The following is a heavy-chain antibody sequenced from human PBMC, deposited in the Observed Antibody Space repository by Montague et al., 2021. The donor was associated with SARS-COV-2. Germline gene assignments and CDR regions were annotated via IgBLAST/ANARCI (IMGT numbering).Heavy chain of an antibody. J-gene: IGHJ6*02. CDR1: GGSISSSNYY. V-gene: IGHV4-39*07. Sequence: SETLSLTCTVSGGSISSSNYYWGWIRQPPGKGLEWIVNMYYSGSTYYNPSLKSRVTIAIDTSKNQFSLKLSSVTAADMAVYYCAGDDIVLQGVTKGMDVWGQGTTVTVSS. CDR2: MYYSGST. CDR3: AGDDIVLQGVTKGMDV. D-gene: IGHD3-10*01.